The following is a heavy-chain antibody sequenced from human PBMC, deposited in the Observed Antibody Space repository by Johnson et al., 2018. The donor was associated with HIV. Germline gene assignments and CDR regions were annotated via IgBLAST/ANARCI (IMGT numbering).Heavy chain of an antibody. CDR3: ASDGPYYDSSGYYYGTVFYAFDI. J-gene: IGHJ3*02. D-gene: IGHD3-22*01. CDR1: GFTVSSNY. V-gene: IGHV3-30*03. Sequence: QVQLVESGGGLVQPGGSLRLSCAASGFTVSSNYMSWVRQAPGMGLGWVALISYDGSNKYYADSVKGRFIISRDTSKNTMYLQMNSLRAEDTAVYYCASDGPYYDSSGYYYGTVFYAFDIWGQGTMVTVSS. CDR2: ISYDGSNK.